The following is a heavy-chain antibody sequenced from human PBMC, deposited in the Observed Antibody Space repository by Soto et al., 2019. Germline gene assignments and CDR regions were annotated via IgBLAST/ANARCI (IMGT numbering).Heavy chain of an antibody. J-gene: IGHJ4*02. D-gene: IGHD3-9*01. Sequence: QLQLQESGPGLVKPSETLSLTCTVSGGSISSSSYYWGWIRQPPGKGLEWIGSIYYSGSTYYNPSRKRRVTISVDTSKNQVSLKLSSVTAADTAVYYCARHEGGYDILTGYRIDYWGQGTLVTVSS. CDR2: IYYSGST. V-gene: IGHV4-39*01. CDR1: GGSISSSSYY. CDR3: ARHEGGYDILTGYRIDY.